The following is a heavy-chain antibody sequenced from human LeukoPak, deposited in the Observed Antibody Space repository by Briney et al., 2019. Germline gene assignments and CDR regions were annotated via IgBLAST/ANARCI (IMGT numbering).Heavy chain of an antibody. Sequence: GESLMISWKASGYSFTSYWIAWVRQMPGKGLEWMGIVYPGDSDTRYSPSFQGQVTISADKSISTAYLQWSSLKASDTAMYYCARLDIVATLALDYWGQGALVTVSS. CDR1: GYSFTSYW. J-gene: IGHJ4*02. CDR3: ARLDIVATLALDY. D-gene: IGHD5-12*01. CDR2: VYPGDSDT. V-gene: IGHV5-51*01.